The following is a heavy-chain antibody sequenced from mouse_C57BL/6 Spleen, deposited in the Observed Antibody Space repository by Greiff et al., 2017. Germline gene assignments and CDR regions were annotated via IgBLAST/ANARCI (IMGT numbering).Heavy chain of an antibody. V-gene: IGHV1-72*01. Sequence: QVHVKQPGAELVKPGASVKLSCTASGYTFTSYWMHWVNQRPGRGLGWIGRIGPNSGGTKYNEKFKSKATLTVDKPSSTAYMQLSSLTSEDSAVYYCAREGDYWGQGTTLTVSS. CDR3: AREGDY. J-gene: IGHJ2*01. CDR1: GYTFTSYW. CDR2: IGPNSGGT.